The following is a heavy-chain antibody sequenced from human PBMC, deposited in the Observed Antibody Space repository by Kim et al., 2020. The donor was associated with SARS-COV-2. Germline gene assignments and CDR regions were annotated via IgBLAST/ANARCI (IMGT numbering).Heavy chain of an antibody. D-gene: IGHD4-17*01. CDR3: ARGRTVTTFFYYYYGMDV. Sequence: LKGRVTMSVDTSKNQFSLKRSSVTAADTAVYYCARGRTVTTFFYYYYGMDVWGQGTTVTVSS. V-gene: IGHV4-34*01. J-gene: IGHJ6*02.